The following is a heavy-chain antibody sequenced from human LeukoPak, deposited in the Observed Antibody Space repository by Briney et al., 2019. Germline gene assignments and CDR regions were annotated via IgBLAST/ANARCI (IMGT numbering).Heavy chain of an antibody. CDR1: GVSISSYY. CDR2: IYTSGST. Sequence: SETLSLTCTVSGVSISSYYWSWIRQPAGKGLEWIGRIYTSGSTNYNPSLKSRVTMSVDTSKNQFSLKLSSVTAANTAGYYCASSGGWFGDRWGLDYWGQGTLVTVSS. CDR3: ASSGGWFGDRWGLDY. V-gene: IGHV4-4*07. D-gene: IGHD3-10*01. J-gene: IGHJ4*02.